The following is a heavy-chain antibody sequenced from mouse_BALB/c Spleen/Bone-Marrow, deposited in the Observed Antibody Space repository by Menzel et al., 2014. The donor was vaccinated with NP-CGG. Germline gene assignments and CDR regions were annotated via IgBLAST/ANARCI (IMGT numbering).Heavy chain of an antibody. D-gene: IGHD2-4*01. CDR3: ARDSFLITRALDY. CDR1: GFSLTGYG. CDR2: IWGDGST. Sequence: VKVVESGPGLVAPSQSLSITCTVSGFSLTGYGVSWVRQSPGKGLEWLGMIWGDGSTDYNSALKSRLSISKDSSKSQVFLKMNSLQTDDTARYYCARDSFLITRALDYWGQGTSVTVSS. J-gene: IGHJ4*01. V-gene: IGHV2-6-7*01.